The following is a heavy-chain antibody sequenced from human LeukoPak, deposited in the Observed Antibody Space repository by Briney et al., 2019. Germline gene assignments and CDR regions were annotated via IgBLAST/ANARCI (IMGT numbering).Heavy chain of an antibody. CDR3: ARDSRYSGYDTLDY. CDR2: INHSGST. V-gene: IGHV4-34*01. Sequence: SETLSLTCAVYGGSFSGYYWSWIRQPPGKGLEWIGEINHSGSTNYNPSLKSRVTISVDTSKNQFSLKLSSVTAADTAVCYCARDSRYSGYDTLDYWGQGTLVTVSS. J-gene: IGHJ4*02. CDR1: GGSFSGYY. D-gene: IGHD5-12*01.